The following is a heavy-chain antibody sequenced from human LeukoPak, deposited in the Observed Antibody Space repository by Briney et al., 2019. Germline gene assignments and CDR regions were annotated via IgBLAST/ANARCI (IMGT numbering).Heavy chain of an antibody. J-gene: IGHJ4*02. V-gene: IGHV1-8*01. CDR2: MNPNSGNT. CDR1: GYTFTSYD. CDR3: ARESGWSREFDY. D-gene: IGHD6-19*01. Sequence: ASVKVSCKASGYTFTSYDINWVRQATGQGLEWMGWMNPNSGNTGYAQKFQGRVTMTRNTSISTAYMELSSLRFEDTAVYYCARESGWSREFDYWGQGTLVTVSS.